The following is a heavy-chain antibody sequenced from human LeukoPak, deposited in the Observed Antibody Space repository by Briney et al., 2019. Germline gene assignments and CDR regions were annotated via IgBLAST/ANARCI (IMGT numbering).Heavy chain of an antibody. CDR1: GFTFNTYS. D-gene: IGHD2-2*01. J-gene: IGHJ3*02. CDR3: AKVSNYCSSTSCYRGDDAFDI. CDR2: ISSSRSTI. V-gene: IGHV3-48*01. Sequence: GGSLRLSCAGSGFTFNTYSMNWVRQAPGKGLEWVSYISSSRSTIYYADSVKGRFTVSRDNSKNTLYLQMNSLRAEDTAVYYCAKVSNYCSSTSCYRGDDAFDIWGQGTMVTVSS.